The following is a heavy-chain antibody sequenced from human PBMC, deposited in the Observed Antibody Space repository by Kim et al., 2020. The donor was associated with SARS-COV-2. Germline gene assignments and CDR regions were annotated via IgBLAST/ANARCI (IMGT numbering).Heavy chain of an antibody. CDR1: GGSISSNNW. Sequence: SETLSLTCAVSGGSISSNNWWRFVRQPPGKRPEWIGDIYNSGTTNYHPFLKRRAIISVATSNNQSSLMLSSVTAAATAVYYCARGGGAYGATIDYAFGV. CDR3: ARGGGAYGATIDYAFGV. J-gene: IGHJ3*01. D-gene: IGHD5-12*01. CDR2: IYNSGTT. V-gene: IGHV4-4*02.